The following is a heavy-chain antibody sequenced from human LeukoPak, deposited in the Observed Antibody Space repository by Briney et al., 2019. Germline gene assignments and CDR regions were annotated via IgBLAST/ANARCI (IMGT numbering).Heavy chain of an antibody. J-gene: IGHJ6*02. Sequence: GGSLGLSCAASGFTFSDYYMSWIRQAPGKGLEWVSYISSSGSTIYYADSVKGRFTISRDNAKNSLYLQMNSLRAEDTAVYYCARLGGYSYGYLDYYYYGMDVWGQGTTVTVSS. V-gene: IGHV3-11*01. CDR1: GFTFSDYY. D-gene: IGHD5-18*01. CDR3: ARLGGYSYGYLDYYYYGMDV. CDR2: ISSSGSTI.